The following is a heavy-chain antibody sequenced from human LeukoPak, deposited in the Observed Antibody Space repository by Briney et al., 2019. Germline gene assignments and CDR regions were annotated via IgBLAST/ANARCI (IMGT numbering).Heavy chain of an antibody. Sequence: ASVKVSCKASGGTFSSYAISWVRQAPGQGLEWMGGIIPIFGTANYAQKFQGRVTITTDESTSTAYMELSSLRSEDTAVYYCARGLVARYYYYYMDVWGKGTTVTVSS. J-gene: IGHJ6*03. V-gene: IGHV1-69*05. CDR3: ARGLVARYYYYYMDV. CDR1: GGTFSSYA. CDR2: IIPIFGTA.